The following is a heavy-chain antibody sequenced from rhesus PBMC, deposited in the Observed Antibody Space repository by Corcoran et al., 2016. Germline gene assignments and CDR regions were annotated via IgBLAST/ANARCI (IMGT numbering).Heavy chain of an antibody. J-gene: IGHJ4*01. CDR1: GGSISANYY. CDR3: ARGPGSYTDY. V-gene: IGHV4S9*01. D-gene: IGHD1-44*02. Sequence: QVQLQESGPGLVKPSETLSLTCAVSGGSISANYYCNWIRQPPGKGLEWIGNIYGISANTYYNPPLKSRVTISKDTSKNQFFLNLRSVTAANTAVYFCARGPGSYTDYWGQGVLVTVSS. CDR2: IYGISANT.